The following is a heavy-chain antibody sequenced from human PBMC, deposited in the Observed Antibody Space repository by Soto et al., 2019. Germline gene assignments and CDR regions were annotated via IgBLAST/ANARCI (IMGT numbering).Heavy chain of an antibody. CDR1: GYTFTSYY. CDR2: INPSGGST. J-gene: IGHJ6*02. V-gene: IGHV1-46*01. CDR3: ARDRLYGMDV. D-gene: IGHD6-6*01. Sequence: QVQLVQSGAEVKKPGASVKVSCKASGYTFTSYYMHWVRQAPGQGLEWMGIINPSGGSTSYAQKFQGRVTMTRDTSTSTVYMELSSLISEGTAVYSCARDRLYGMDVWGQGTTVSVSS.